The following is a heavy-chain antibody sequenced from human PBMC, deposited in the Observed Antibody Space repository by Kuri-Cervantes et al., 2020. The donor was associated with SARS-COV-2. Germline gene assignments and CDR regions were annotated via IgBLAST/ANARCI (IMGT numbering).Heavy chain of an antibody. CDR2: IKSKTDGGTT. J-gene: IGHJ6*02. D-gene: IGHD2-2*02. CDR3: TTDLPNPTYPRYYYYYYGMDV. Sequence: LSLTCAASGFTFSNAWMSWVRQAPGKGLEWVGRIKSKTDGGTTDYAAPVKGRFTISRDDSKNTLYLQMSSLKTEDTAVYYCTTDLPNPTYPRYYYYYYGMDVWGQGTTVTVSS. CDR1: GFTFSNAW. V-gene: IGHV3-15*01.